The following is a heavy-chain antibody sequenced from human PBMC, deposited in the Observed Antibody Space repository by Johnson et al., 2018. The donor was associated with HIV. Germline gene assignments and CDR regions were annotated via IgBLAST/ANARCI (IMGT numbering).Heavy chain of an antibody. CDR3: ARVGRGSGYYRDAFDI. J-gene: IGHJ3*02. CDR2: IKQDGSEK. D-gene: IGHD3-22*01. V-gene: IGHV3-7*01. Sequence: VKLVESGGGLVQPGGSLRLSCAASGFTFRNYWMSWVRQAPGKGLEWVAYIKQDGSEKYYVDSVKGRFTISRENAKNSLYLQMNSLRVGDTAVYYCARVGRGSGYYRDAFDIWGRGTMVTVSS. CDR1: GFTFRNYW.